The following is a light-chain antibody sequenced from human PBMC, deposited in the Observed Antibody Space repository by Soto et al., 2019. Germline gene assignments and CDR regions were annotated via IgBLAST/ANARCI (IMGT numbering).Light chain of an antibody. CDR2: EAS. Sequence: DIQMTQSPSTLSASVGDRVTITCRASQSISSWLAWYQQKPGAAPKLLIYEASTLESGVPSRFSASRSGTEFTLTVSSLQPDDFATYYCQQYNDSFPFTFGQGTKVDIK. V-gene: IGKV1-5*03. CDR1: QSISSW. CDR3: QQYNDSFPFT. J-gene: IGKJ2*01.